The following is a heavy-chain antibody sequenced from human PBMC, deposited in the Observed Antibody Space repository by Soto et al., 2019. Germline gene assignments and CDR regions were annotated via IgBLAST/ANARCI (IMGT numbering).Heavy chain of an antibody. CDR3: LSGGASSS. CDR1: GFTFSSYW. D-gene: IGHD6-6*01. V-gene: IGHV3-7*01. Sequence: EVQLVESGGGMVQPGGSLRLSCAASGFTFSSYWMNWVRQAPGKGLEWVANINGDGSQEYFVDSVKGRFTISRDNSKNSMYLQMNSLRAEYTGLYYCLSGGASSSWGQGTMVTVSS. CDR2: INGDGSQE. J-gene: IGHJ3*01.